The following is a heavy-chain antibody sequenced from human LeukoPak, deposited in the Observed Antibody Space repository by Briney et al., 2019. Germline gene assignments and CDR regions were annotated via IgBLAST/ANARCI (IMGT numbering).Heavy chain of an antibody. CDR2: IIPIFGTA. V-gene: IGHV1-69*06. D-gene: IGHD3-22*01. CDR1: GGTFSSYA. J-gene: IGHJ2*01. Sequence: GASVKVSCKASGGTFSSYAISWVRQAPGQGLEWMGGIIPIFGTANYAQKFQGRVTITADKSTSTAYMELSSLRSEDTAVYYCARAPTMIVVWGNFGWYFDLWGRGTLVTVSS. CDR3: ARAPTMIVVWGNFGWYFDL.